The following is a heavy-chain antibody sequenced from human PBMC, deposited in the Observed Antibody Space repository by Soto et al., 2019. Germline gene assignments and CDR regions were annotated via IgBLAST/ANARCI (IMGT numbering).Heavy chain of an antibody. V-gene: IGHV1-8*01. D-gene: IGHD5-12*01. CDR2: MNPNSGNT. Sequence: QVQLVQSGAEVKKPGASVKVSCKASGYTFTSYDINWVRQATGQGLEWMGWMNPNSGNTGYAQKFQGRVTMTRNTAIITAYMELSSLRAEDTAVYYCARGRGYSGYGRYYDYYGMDVWGQGTTVTVSS. J-gene: IGHJ6*02. CDR3: ARGRGYSGYGRYYDYYGMDV. CDR1: GYTFTSYD.